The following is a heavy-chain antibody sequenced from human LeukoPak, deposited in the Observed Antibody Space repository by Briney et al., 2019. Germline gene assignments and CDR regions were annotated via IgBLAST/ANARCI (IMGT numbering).Heavy chain of an antibody. Sequence: PGGSLRLSCAASGFTFSSYSMNWVRQAPGKGLEWVSSISSSSSYIYYADSVKGRFTISRDNAKNSLYLQMNSLRAEDTAVYNCARDQTGSDAFDIWGQGTMVTVSS. CDR2: ISSSSSYI. J-gene: IGHJ3*02. CDR3: ARDQTGSDAFDI. V-gene: IGHV3-21*01. D-gene: IGHD3-9*01. CDR1: GFTFSSYS.